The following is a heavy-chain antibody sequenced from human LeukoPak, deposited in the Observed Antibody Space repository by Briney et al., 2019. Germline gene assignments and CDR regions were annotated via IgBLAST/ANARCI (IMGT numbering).Heavy chain of an antibody. J-gene: IGHJ3*02. CDR2: ISWNSGSI. D-gene: IGHD3-22*01. CDR1: SSGDYY. V-gene: IGHV3-9*01. CDR3: AKDKRSYYDSSGAFDI. Sequence: SSGDYYWSWIRQPPGKGLEWVSGISWNSGSIGYADSVKGRFTISRDNAKNSLYLQMNSLRAEDTALYYCAKDKRSYYDSSGAFDIWGQGTMVTVSS.